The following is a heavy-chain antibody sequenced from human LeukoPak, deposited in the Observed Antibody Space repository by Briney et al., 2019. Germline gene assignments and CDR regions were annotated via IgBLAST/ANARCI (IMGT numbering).Heavy chain of an antibody. CDR2: INSDGSST. D-gene: IGHD5-12*01. Sequence: GGSLRLSCAASGFTFSSYGMHWVRQAPGKGLVWVSRINSDGSSTSYADSVKGRFTISRDNAKNTLYLQMNSLRAEDTAVYYCARDRGYDNAFDIWGQGTMVTVSS. CDR3: ARDRGYDNAFDI. V-gene: IGHV3-74*01. CDR1: GFTFSSYG. J-gene: IGHJ3*02.